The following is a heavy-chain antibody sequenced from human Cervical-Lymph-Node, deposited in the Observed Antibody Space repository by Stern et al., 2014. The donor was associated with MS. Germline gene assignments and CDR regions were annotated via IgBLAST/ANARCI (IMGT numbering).Heavy chain of an antibody. CDR2: IIPMLCTP. CDR1: GGTFTNHV. Sequence: QVQLVQSGAEVKKPGSSVKVSCKASGGTFTNHVLSWVRQARGQGLEWMGGIIPMLCTPNYARKFQGRVTIIADKSASTVHMVLRNLSDEDTAMYYCANRDMGYTYGRHDYWGQGTLVTVS. J-gene: IGHJ4*02. D-gene: IGHD5-12*01. V-gene: IGHV1-69*14. CDR3: ANRDMGYTYGRHDY.